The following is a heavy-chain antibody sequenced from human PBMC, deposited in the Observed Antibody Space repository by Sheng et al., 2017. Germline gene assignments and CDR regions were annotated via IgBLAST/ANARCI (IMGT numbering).Heavy chain of an antibody. Sequence: QVQLQESGPGLVKPSETLSLTCTVSGGSVSSGSYYWSWIRQPPGKGLEWIGYIYYSGSTNYNPSLKSRVTISVDTSKNQFSLKLSSVTAADTAVYYCARGGYCSGGSCYLTLDYWGQGTLVTVSS. V-gene: IGHV4-61*01. J-gene: IGHJ4*02. CDR1: GGSVSSGSYY. CDR2: IYYSGST. D-gene: IGHD2-15*01. CDR3: ARGGYCSGGSCYLTLDY.